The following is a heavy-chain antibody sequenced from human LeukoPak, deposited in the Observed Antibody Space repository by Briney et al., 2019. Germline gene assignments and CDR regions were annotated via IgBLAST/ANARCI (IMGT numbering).Heavy chain of an antibody. CDR2: MWSDGSHK. D-gene: IGHD3-10*01. V-gene: IGHV3-33*01. CDR3: ARASGPFDY. J-gene: IGHJ4*02. CDR1: GFPFSHYG. Sequence: PGGSLRPSCAASGFPFSHYGIHWVRQPPGKGLEWVAVMWSDGSHKYYADSVKGRFTISRDNSKNTLYLQMNSLRAEDTAVYSCARASGPFDYWGQGTLVTVSS.